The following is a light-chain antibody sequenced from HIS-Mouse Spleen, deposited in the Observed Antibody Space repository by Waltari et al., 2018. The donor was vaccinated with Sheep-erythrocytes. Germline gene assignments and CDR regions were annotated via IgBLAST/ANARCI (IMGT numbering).Light chain of an antibody. V-gene: IGKV2-28*01. CDR2: SGS. Sequence: DIVMTQSPLSLPVTPGEPASISCRSSQSLLQSNVYNYLDWYLQKPGQLPQLLIYSGSNRASGDPDRFSGSGSGTEFTLKISRVEAEDVGVYYCMQALQTPWTFGQGTKVEIK. CDR1: QSLLQSNVYNY. J-gene: IGKJ1*01. CDR3: MQALQTPWT.